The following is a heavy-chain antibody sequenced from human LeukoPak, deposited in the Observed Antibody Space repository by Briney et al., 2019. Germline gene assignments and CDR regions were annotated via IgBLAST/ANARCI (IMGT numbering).Heavy chain of an antibody. Sequence: PGGSLRLSCAASGVTVSSNYMSWGRQAPGKGLEGGSGIYSGGSTYYADSVKGRFTISRDNSKNTLYLQMNSLRAGDTAVYYCARATYSLGYYYGMDVWGQGTTVTVSS. CDR1: GVTVSSNY. J-gene: IGHJ6*02. CDR3: ARATYSLGYYYGMDV. CDR2: IYSGGST. V-gene: IGHV3-53*01. D-gene: IGHD2-15*01.